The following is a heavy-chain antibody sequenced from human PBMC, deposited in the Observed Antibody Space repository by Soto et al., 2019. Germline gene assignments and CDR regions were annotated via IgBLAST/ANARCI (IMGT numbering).Heavy chain of an antibody. CDR2: IFYSGTT. CDR1: GDSIRSADYY. D-gene: IGHD1-1*01. J-gene: IGHJ6*02. CDR3: ARELWVEPELYYYGMDV. Sequence: SEPLSLTCTVSGDSIRSADYYWSWIRQTPGKGLEWIGHIFYSGTTYYNPPLKSRLTISVDTSKHHSSLRLTSVTAADTAVYYCARELWVEPELYYYGMDVWGQGTTVTVSS. V-gene: IGHV4-30-4*01.